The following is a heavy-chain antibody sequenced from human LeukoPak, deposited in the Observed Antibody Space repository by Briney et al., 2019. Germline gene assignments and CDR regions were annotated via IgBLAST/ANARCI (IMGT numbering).Heavy chain of an antibody. J-gene: IGHJ4*02. CDR2: IKEDGSEK. CDR1: GFTFSSSW. Sequence: GGSLRLSCAASGFTFSSSWMSWVRQAPGKGLEWVANIKEDGSEKYYVDSVKGRFTISRDNAKHSLYLQMNSLRAEDTAVYYCARWGVYPYSFDYWGQGTLVTVSS. V-gene: IGHV3-7*01. CDR3: ARWGVYPYSFDY. D-gene: IGHD2-8*01.